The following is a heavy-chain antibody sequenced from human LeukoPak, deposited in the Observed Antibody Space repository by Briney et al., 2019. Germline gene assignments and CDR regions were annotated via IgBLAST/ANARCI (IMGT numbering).Heavy chain of an antibody. J-gene: IGHJ4*01. CDR2: IYHSGST. Sequence: SETLSLTCAVSGYSISSGYYWGWIRQPPGKGLEWIGTIYHSGSTYYNPSLKSRVTISLDTSKNQFSLKLTSVTAADTAVYYCARGRQLNDYWDQGTLVTVSS. D-gene: IGHD2-2*01. CDR3: ARGRQLNDY. CDR1: GYSISSGYY. V-gene: IGHV4-38-2*01.